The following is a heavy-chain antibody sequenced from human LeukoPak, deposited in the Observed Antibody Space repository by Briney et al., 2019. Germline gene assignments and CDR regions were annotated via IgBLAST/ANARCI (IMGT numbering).Heavy chain of an antibody. J-gene: IGHJ4*02. CDR1: GFTFSSYA. Sequence: PGGSLRLSCAASGFTFSSYAMSWVRQAPGKGLEWVSAISGSGSSTYYADSVKGRFTISRDNSKNTLYLQMNSLRAEDTAVYYCAKYYYDSSGYYPLFDYWGQGTLVTVSS. D-gene: IGHD3-22*01. V-gene: IGHV3-23*01. CDR2: ISGSGSST. CDR3: AKYYYDSSGYYPLFDY.